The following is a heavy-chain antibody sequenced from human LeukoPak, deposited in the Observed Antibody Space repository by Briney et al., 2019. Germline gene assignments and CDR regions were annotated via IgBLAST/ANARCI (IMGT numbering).Heavy chain of an antibody. CDR2: IYYSGST. J-gene: IGHJ4*02. V-gene: IGHV4-59*01. D-gene: IGHD1-26*01. CDR1: GGSISSYY. Sequence: SETLSLTCTVSGGSISSYYWSWIRQPPGKGLEWIGYIYYSGSTNYNPSLKSRVTISVDTSKNQFSLKLSSVTAADTAVYYCAREDSGLVFGYWGQGTLVTVSS. CDR3: AREDSGLVFGY.